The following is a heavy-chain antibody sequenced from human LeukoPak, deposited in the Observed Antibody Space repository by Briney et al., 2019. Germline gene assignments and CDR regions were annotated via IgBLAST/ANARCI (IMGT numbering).Heavy chain of an antibody. CDR3: ARDGLYSGNYDT. CDR1: GFAFSYYT. D-gene: IGHD1-26*01. V-gene: IGHV3-48*01. CDR2: ISSSSSPI. Sequence: GGSLRLSCAASGFAFSYYTMNWVRQAPGKGLEWVSSISSSSSPIYYADSVKGRFTISRDNAKNSLYLQMNSLRAEDTAVYYCARDGLYSGNYDTWGQGTLVTVSS. J-gene: IGHJ5*02.